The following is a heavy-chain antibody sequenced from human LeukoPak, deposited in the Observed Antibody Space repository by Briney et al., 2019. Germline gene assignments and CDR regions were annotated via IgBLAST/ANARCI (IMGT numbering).Heavy chain of an antibody. J-gene: IGHJ4*02. V-gene: IGHV3-30*18. CDR3: AKPHSLARLVYGSGSYSDYFDY. Sequence: PGGSLRLSCAASGFTFSSYGMHWVRQAPGKGLEWVAVISYDGSNKYYAGSVKGRFTISRDNSKNTLYLQMNSLRAEDTAVYYCAKPHSLARLVYGSGSYSDYFDYWGQGTLVTVSS. D-gene: IGHD3-10*01. CDR1: GFTFSSYG. CDR2: ISYDGSNK.